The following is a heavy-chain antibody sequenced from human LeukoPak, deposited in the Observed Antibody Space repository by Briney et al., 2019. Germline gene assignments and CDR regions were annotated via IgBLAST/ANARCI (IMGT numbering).Heavy chain of an antibody. D-gene: IGHD1-1*01. CDR1: GGSMSSDY. V-gene: IGHV4-59*01. Sequence: SETLSLTCTVSGGSMSSDYWSWIRQPPGKGLEWIGYISYSGSTNFNPSLKSRVTISVDTSKNQFSLKLSSVTAADTAVYYCAREGTAGTNLNWFDPWGQGTLVTVSS. CDR2: ISYSGST. CDR3: AREGTAGTNLNWFDP. J-gene: IGHJ5*02.